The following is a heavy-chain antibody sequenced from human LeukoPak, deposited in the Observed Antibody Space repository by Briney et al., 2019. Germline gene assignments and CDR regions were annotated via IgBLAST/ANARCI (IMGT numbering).Heavy chain of an antibody. CDR1: GGSISSGSYY. Sequence: SETLSLTCTVSGGSISSGSYYWSWIRQPAGKGLEWIGRIYTSGSTNYNPSLKSRVTISVDTSKNQFSLKLSSVPAADTAVYYCARGLGYCSGGSCPRWFDPWGQGTLVTASS. CDR3: ARGLGYCSGGSCPRWFDP. J-gene: IGHJ5*02. V-gene: IGHV4-61*02. D-gene: IGHD2-15*01. CDR2: IYTSGST.